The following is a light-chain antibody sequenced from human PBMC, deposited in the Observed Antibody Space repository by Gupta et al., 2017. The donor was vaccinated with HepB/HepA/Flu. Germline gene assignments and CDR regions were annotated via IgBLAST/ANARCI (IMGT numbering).Light chain of an antibody. V-gene: IGLV3-21*04. CDR3: QVWDSSSDRGV. J-gene: IGLJ1*01. CDR1: NIGSKS. Sequence: SYVLTQPPSVSVAPGQTARITCGGNNIGSKSVHWYQQKPGQAPVLVIYYDSDRPSGIPERFSGSNSGNTATLTISRVEAGDEADYYCQVWDSSSDRGVFGTGTKVTVL. CDR2: YDS.